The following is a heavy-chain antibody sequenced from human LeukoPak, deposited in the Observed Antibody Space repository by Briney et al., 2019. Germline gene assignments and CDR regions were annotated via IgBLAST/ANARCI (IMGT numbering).Heavy chain of an antibody. J-gene: IGHJ4*02. CDR3: AGGGTTVTYAY. Sequence: PSETLSLTCTFSGGSLSSYYWSWIRQPPGRGLEWMGFIYYSEWTNYNPTLKSRVTISVDTSKNQYTLKLSSVTAADTAVYYCAGGGTTVTYAYWGQGTLVTVSS. CDR1: GGSLSSYY. D-gene: IGHD4-17*01. CDR2: IYYSEWT. V-gene: IGHV4-59*01.